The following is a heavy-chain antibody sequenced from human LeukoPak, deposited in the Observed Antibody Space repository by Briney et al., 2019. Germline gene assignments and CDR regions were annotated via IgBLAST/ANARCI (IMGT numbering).Heavy chain of an antibody. J-gene: IGHJ5*02. CDR2: IIPIFGTA. CDR3: AREVLSMVRGVIPKEAWGWFDP. V-gene: IGHV1-69*06. Sequence: SVKVSCKASGYTFTSYGISWVRQAPGQGLEWMGGIIPIFGTANYAQKFQGRVTITADKSTSTAYMDMSSLRSDDTAVYYCAREVLSMVRGVIPKEAWGWFDPWGQGTLVTVSS. D-gene: IGHD3-10*01. CDR1: GYTFTSYG.